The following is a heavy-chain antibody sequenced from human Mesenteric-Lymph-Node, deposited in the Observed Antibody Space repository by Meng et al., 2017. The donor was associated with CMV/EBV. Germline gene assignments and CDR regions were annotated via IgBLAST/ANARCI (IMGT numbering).Heavy chain of an antibody. V-gene: IGHV3-74*01. J-gene: IGHJ4*02. CDR2: ISSDGKYT. D-gene: IGHD2-15*01. CDR3: ARSGGTGVVVAGATVEFDY. CDR1: FSRYW. Sequence: FSRYWRHWVRQAPGKGLVWVSRISSDGKYTTYVDSVRGRFTISRDNAKNTLSLQMDSLRAEDTAMYYCARSGGTGVVVAGATVEFDYWGLGTLVTVSS.